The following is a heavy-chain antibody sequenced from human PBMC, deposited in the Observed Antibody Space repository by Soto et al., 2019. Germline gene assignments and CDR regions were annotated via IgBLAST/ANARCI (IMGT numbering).Heavy chain of an antibody. V-gene: IGHV3-30*18. J-gene: IGHJ6*02. CDR3: AKEGSDYDILTGSGYYGMDV. D-gene: IGHD3-9*01. Sequence: QVQLVESGGGVVQPGRSLRLSCAASGFTFSSYGMHWVRQAPGKGLEWVAVISYDGSNKYYADSVKGRFTISRDNSKNTLYLQMNSLRAEDTALYYCAKEGSDYDILTGSGYYGMDVWGQGTTVTVSS. CDR1: GFTFSSYG. CDR2: ISYDGSNK.